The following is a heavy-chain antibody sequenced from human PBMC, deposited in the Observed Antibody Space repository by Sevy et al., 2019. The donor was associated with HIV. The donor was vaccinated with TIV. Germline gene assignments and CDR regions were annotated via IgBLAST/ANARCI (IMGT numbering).Heavy chain of an antibody. V-gene: IGHV3-21*01. CDR1: GFTFSSYS. J-gene: IGHJ4*02. Sequence: GWSLRLSCAASGFTFSSYSMNWVRQAPGKGLEWVSSISSSSSYIYYADSVKGRFTISRDNAKNSLYLQMNSLRAEDTAVYYCARDLSRYSGSLGHYFDYWGQGTLVTVSS. CDR3: ARDLSRYSGSLGHYFDY. CDR2: ISSSSSYI. D-gene: IGHD1-26*01.